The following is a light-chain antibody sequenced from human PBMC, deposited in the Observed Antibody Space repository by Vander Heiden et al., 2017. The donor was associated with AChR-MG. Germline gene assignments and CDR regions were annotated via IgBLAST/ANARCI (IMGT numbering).Light chain of an antibody. CDR3: QQFNSYPRT. CDR2: AAS. CDR1: QGIYSY. J-gene: IGKJ1*01. Sequence: DIQLAPSPSFLSASVGDRVTLSCRASQGIYSYLAWYQQKPGKAPNLLIYAASTLQSGVPSRFSGSGSGTEFTLTISSLQPEDFATYYCQQFNSYPRTFGQGTKVEIK. V-gene: IGKV1-9*01.